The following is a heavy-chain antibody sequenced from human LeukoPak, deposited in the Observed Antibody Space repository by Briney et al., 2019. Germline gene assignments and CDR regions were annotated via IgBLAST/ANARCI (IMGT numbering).Heavy chain of an antibody. CDR1: GYTFTSYA. D-gene: IGHD3-22*01. Sequence: ASVKVSCKASGYTFTSYAMHWVRQAPGQRLEWMGWINAGNGNTKYSQKFQGRVTITRDTSASTAYMELSSLRSEDTAVYYCARDRVTRISYAFDIWGQGTMVTVSS. CDR3: ARDRVTRISYAFDI. CDR2: INAGNGNT. J-gene: IGHJ3*02. V-gene: IGHV1-3*01.